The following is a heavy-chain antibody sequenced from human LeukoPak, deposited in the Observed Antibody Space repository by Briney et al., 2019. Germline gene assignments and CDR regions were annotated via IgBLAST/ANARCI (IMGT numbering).Heavy chain of an antibody. CDR2: IYHSGAT. J-gene: IGHJ4*02. Sequence: PSETLSLTCTVSGYSISGGYYWGWIRHPPGKGLEWIGSIYHSGATYYNPSLKSRVTISLDTSKNQFSLKLSSVTAADTAVYYCARTEWEVADYWGQGTLVTVSS. V-gene: IGHV4-38-2*02. CDR3: ARTEWEVADY. CDR1: GYSISGGYY. D-gene: IGHD1-26*01.